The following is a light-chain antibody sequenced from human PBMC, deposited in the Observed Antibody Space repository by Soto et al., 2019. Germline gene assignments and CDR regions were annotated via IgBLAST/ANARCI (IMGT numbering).Light chain of an antibody. CDR2: EVS. Sequence: QSAPTQPASVSGSPGQSITISCTGASSDVGSYNYVSWYQQYPGKAPKLMLFEVSARPSGVSNRFSGSKSGNTASLTISGLRAEDEADYYCSSYTSSSSLVFGTGTKLTVL. J-gene: IGLJ1*01. V-gene: IGLV2-14*01. CDR1: SSDVGSYNY. CDR3: SSYTSSSSLV.